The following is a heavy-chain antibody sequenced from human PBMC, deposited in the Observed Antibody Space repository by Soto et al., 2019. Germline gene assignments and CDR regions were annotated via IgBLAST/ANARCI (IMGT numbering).Heavy chain of an antibody. CDR1: GFTFSSYA. V-gene: IGHV3-23*01. D-gene: IGHD3-22*01. CDR3: AKVYYDSSGYYYDPYYFDY. CDR2: ISGSGGST. J-gene: IGHJ4*02. Sequence: EVQLLESGGGLVQPGGSLRLSCAASGFTFSSYAMSWVRQAPGKGLEWVSAISGSGGSTYYADSVKGRFTISRDNSKNTLYLQMNSLRAEDTAVYYCAKVYYDSSGYYYDPYYFDYWGQGTLVTVSS.